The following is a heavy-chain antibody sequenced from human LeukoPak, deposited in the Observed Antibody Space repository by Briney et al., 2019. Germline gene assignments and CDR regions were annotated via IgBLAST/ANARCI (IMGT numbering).Heavy chain of an antibody. D-gene: IGHD6-13*01. CDR3: ARLELSGGIEAANY. V-gene: IGHV4-39*01. CDR1: GGSISSTSYY. Sequence: SETLSLTCTVSGGSISSTSYYWGWIRQPPGKGLEWIGSVRYSGSTDYNPSLKSRVTIFVDASRNQISLKLTSVTAADTAVFYCARLELSGGIEAANYLGQGTLVTVSS. CDR2: VRYSGST. J-gene: IGHJ4*02.